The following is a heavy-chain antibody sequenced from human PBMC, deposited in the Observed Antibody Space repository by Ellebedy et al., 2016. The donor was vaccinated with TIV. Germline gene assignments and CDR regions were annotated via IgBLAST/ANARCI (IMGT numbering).Heavy chain of an antibody. CDR2: INPSGGTT. CDR3: ARGMAMGGITRYRFDY. D-gene: IGHD3-10*01. CDR1: GYTFTGYY. J-gene: IGHJ4*02. Sequence: AASVKVSCKASGYTFTGYYMHWVRQAPGQGLEWMGVINPSGGTTNYAQKFQDRVTMTRDTSTSTVNVELSSLRSEDTAVYYCARGMAMGGITRYRFDYWGQGTLVTVSS. V-gene: IGHV1-46*01.